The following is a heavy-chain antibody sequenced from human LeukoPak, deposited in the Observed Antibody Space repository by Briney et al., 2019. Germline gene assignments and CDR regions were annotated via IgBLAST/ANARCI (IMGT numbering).Heavy chain of an antibody. CDR3: ARDLRNYYDSSGYYD. CDR2: IYYSGST. J-gene: IGHJ4*02. V-gene: IGHV4-59*01. CDR1: GGSISSYY. Sequence: PSETLSLTCTVSGGSISSYYWSWIRQPPGKGLEWIGDIYYSGSTNYNPSLKSRVTISVDTSKNQFSLKLSSVTAADTAVYYCARDLRNYYDSSGYYDWGQGTLVTVSS. D-gene: IGHD3-22*01.